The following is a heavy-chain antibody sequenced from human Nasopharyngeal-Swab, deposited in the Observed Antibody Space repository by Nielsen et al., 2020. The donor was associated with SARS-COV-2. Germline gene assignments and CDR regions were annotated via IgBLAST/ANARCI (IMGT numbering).Heavy chain of an antibody. J-gene: IGHJ4*02. CDR1: GFTFSSYS. D-gene: IGHD6-13*01. V-gene: IGHV3-21*01. CDR3: AREVGSSWHYFDY. Sequence: GESLKISCAASGFTFSSYSMNWVRQAPGKGPEWVSSISSSSSYIYYADSVKGRFTISRDNAKNSLYLQMNSLRAEDTAVYYCAREVGSSWHYFDYWGQGTLVTVSS. CDR2: ISSSSSYI.